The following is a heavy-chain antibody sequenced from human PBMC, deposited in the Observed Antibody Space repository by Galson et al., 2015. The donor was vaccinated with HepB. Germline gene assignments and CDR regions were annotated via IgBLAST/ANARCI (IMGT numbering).Heavy chain of an antibody. CDR3: ATSRILEFCSGGSCSQDDAFDI. CDR1: GYTFTSYG. CDR2: ISTYNGKT. J-gene: IGHJ3*02. D-gene: IGHD2-15*01. Sequence: SVKVSCKASGYTFTSYGLSWVRQAPGQGLEWMGWISTYNGKTTYAQILQGRVTMTTDTSTSTGYMELRSLRYDDTAVYYCATSRILEFCSGGSCSQDDAFDIWGQGTMVTVSS. V-gene: IGHV1-18*01.